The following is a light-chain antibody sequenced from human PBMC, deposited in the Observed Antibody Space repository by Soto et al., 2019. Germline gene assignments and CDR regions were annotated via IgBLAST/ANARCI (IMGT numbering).Light chain of an antibody. Sequence: EIVLTQSPGTLSFSPGERATLSCRASQTITLNYLAWYQQKPGQAPRLLIYGVSTRATGIPDKFSGSGSGTDFALTISRLEPEDVAVYCCQQYCSSPFTFGPGSKVDIK. V-gene: IGKV3-20*01. CDR3: QQYCSSPFT. J-gene: IGKJ3*01. CDR1: QTITLNY. CDR2: GVS.